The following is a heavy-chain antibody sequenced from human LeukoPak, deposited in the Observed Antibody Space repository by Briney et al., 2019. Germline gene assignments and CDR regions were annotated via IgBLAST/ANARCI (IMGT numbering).Heavy chain of an antibody. J-gene: IGHJ4*02. CDR3: ARDLATATTAY. CDR2: ISGSGGST. Sequence: PGGSLRLSCAASGFTFSSYAMSWVRQAPGKGLEWVSAISGSGGSTYYADSVKGRFTISRDNSKNPLYLQMNCLRAEDTAVYYCARDLATATTAYWGQGTLVIVSS. D-gene: IGHD4-17*01. V-gene: IGHV3-23*01. CDR1: GFTFSSYA.